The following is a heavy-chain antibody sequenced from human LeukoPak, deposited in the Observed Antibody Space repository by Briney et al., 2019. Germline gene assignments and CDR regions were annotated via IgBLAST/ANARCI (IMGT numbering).Heavy chain of an antibody. V-gene: IGHV1-2*04. CDR1: GYNFTIYY. D-gene: IGHD3-22*01. CDR2: INPNSGGT. J-gene: IGHJ6*02. Sequence: GASVKVSCKASGYNFTIYYMHWVRQAPGQGLEWMGWINPNSGGTNYAQKFQGWVTMTRDTSISTAYMELSRLRSDDTAVYYCARGGIYDSSGYYPGSYYYGMDVWGLGTTVTVSS. CDR3: ARGGIYDSSGYYPGSYYYGMDV.